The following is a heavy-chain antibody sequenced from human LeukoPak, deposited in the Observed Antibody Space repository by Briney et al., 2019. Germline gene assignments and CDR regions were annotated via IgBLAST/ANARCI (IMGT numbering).Heavy chain of an antibody. CDR3: ARGTYYSESSGQGDY. D-gene: IGHD3-22*01. CDR1: GYSISSGYY. CDR2: IYHTGHT. J-gene: IGHJ4*02. Sequence: SETLSLTCTVSGYSISSGYYWGWVRQPPGRGLEWIGSIYHTGHTYYTPSLKSRVTILVDTSKNQFSLKLNSVIAADTAVYYCARGTYYSESSGQGDYWGQGTLVTVSS. V-gene: IGHV4-38-2*02.